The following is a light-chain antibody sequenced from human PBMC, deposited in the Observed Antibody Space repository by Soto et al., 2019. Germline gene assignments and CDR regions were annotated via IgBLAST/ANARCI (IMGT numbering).Light chain of an antibody. Sequence: QSALTQPASVSGSPGQSITISCTGTSSDVGSYNLVSWYQQHPGKAPKVMIYVDSKRPSGVSNRFSGSKSGNTASLTISGLQAEDEADYYCCSYARSSTYLFGTGTKLTVL. CDR2: VDS. CDR1: SSDVGSYNL. V-gene: IGLV2-23*01. J-gene: IGLJ1*01. CDR3: CSYARSSTYL.